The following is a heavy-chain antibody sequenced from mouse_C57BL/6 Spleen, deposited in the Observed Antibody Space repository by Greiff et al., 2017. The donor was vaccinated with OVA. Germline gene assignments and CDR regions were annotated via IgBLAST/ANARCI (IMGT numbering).Heavy chain of an antibody. CDR3: ARSYYGIPHWYFDV. CDR2: IYPGSGNT. CDR1: GYSFTSYY. V-gene: IGHV1-66*01. D-gene: IGHD2-1*01. Sequence: VKLQESGPELVKPGASVKISCKASGYSFTSYYIHWVKQRPGQGLEWIGWIYPGSGNTKYNEKFKGKATLTADTSSSTAYMQLSSLTSEDSAVYYCARSYYGIPHWYFDVWGTGTTVTVSS. J-gene: IGHJ1*03.